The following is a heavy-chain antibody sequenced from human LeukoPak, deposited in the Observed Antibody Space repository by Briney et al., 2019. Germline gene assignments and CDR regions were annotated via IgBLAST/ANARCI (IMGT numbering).Heavy chain of an antibody. Sequence: PGGSLRLSCAASGSTFSSYGMHWVRQAPGKGLEWVAVITYDGSNKYYADSVKGRFTISRDNSKNTLYLQMNSLRAEDTAVYYCAKEVNSGWYNYYYYGMDVWGQGTTVTVSS. CDR2: ITYDGSNK. J-gene: IGHJ6*02. D-gene: IGHD6-19*01. CDR3: AKEVNSGWYNYYYYGMDV. CDR1: GSTFSSYG. V-gene: IGHV3-30*18.